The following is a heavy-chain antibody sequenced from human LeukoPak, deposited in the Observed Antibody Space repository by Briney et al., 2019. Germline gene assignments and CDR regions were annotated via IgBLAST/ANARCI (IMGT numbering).Heavy chain of an antibody. D-gene: IGHD3-22*01. CDR3: ARDGTADRSGYYVGPFPDY. CDR2: IWYDGSNK. J-gene: IGHJ4*02. Sequence: TGGSLRLSCAASGFTFSSYGMHWVRQAPGKGLEWVAVIWYDGSNKYYADSVKGRFTISRDNSKNTLYLQMNSLRAEDTAVYYCARDGTADRSGYYVGPFPDYWGQGTLVTVSS. V-gene: IGHV3-33*01. CDR1: GFTFSSYG.